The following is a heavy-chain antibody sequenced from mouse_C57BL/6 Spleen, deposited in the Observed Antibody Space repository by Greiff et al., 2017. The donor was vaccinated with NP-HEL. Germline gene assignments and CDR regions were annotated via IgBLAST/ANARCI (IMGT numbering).Heavy chain of an antibody. CDR1: GFNIKDYY. CDR2: IDPEDGDT. J-gene: IGHJ3*01. CDR3: TTPHYGSSYTFAY. Sequence: EVQLQQSGAELVRPGASVKLSCTASGFNIKDYYMHWVKQRPEQGLEWIGRIDPEDGDTEYAPKFQGKATMTADTSSNTAYLQLSSLTSEDTAVYYCTTPHYGSSYTFAYWGQGTLVTVSA. V-gene: IGHV14-1*01. D-gene: IGHD1-1*01.